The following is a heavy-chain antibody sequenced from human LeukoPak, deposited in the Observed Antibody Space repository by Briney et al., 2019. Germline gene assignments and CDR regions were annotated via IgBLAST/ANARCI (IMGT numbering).Heavy chain of an antibody. J-gene: IGHJ3*02. D-gene: IGHD3-22*01. V-gene: IGHV4-4*07. Sequence: SETLSLTCTVSGGSTNTDYWSWIRQPAGKGLEWLGRIYSSGSTNYNPSLNSRVTMSLDTSKNQFSLKLSSVTAADTAVYYCARSGYYYDLHIWGQGTMVTISS. CDR1: GGSTNTDY. CDR3: ARSGYYYDLHI. CDR2: IYSSGST.